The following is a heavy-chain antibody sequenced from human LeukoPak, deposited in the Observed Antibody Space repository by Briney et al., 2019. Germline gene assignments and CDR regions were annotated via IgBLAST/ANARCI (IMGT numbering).Heavy chain of an antibody. CDR2: VYSGGNT. CDR3: ARDGGSGWSSAFFDH. J-gene: IGHJ4*02. V-gene: IGHV3-53*01. D-gene: IGHD6-19*01. Sequence: GGSLRLSCAASGFSVTRNYMSWVRQAPGKGLEWVSVVYSGGNTDYADSVKGRFTISRDTSKNTLYLQMTGLRAEDTALYYRARDGGSGWSSAFFDHWGQGTLVTVSS. CDR1: GFSVTRNY.